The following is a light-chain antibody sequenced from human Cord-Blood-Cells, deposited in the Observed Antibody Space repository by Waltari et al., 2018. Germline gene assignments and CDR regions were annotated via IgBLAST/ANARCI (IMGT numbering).Light chain of an antibody. CDR3: SSYTSSSTWV. J-gene: IGLJ3*02. CDR1: SSDVGGYNY. CDR2: DVS. V-gene: IGLV2-14*03. Sequence: QSALTQPASVSGSPGQSITISCTGTSSDVGGYNYVSWYQQHPGKAPKLMIYDVSTRPSGVSNRFSGPKSGNPASLTISGLQAEDEADYYCSSYTSSSTWVFGGGTKLTVL.